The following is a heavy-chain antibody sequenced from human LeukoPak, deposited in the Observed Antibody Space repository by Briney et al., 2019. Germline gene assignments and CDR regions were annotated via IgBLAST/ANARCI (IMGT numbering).Heavy chain of an antibody. Sequence: PGGSLRLSCAASGFTFSSYGMHWVRQAPGKGLEWVAVIWYDGSNKYYADSVKGRFTISRDNSKNTLYLQMNSLRAEDTAVYYCARESLGAAFDIWGQGTMVTVSS. J-gene: IGHJ3*02. CDR1: GFTFSSYG. CDR3: ARESLGAAFDI. CDR2: IWYDGSNK. V-gene: IGHV3-33*01.